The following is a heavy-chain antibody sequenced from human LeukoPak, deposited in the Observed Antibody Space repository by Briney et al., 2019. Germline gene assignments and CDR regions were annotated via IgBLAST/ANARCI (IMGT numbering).Heavy chain of an antibody. CDR1: GGSISSYY. J-gene: IGHJ6*02. D-gene: IGHD2-15*01. CDR2: IYYSGST. CDR3: ARVRSWLNYYYGMDV. V-gene: IGHV4-59*08. Sequence: SETLSLTCTVSGGSISSYYWSWIRQPPGKGVEWIGYIYYSGSTNYNPSLKSRVTISVDTSKNQFSLKLSSVTAADTAVYYCARVRSWLNYYYGMDVWGQGTTVTVSS.